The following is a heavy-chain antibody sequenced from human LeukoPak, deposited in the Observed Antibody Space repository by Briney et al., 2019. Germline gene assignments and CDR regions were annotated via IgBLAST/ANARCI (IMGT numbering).Heavy chain of an antibody. J-gene: IGHJ3*02. V-gene: IGHV1-2*02. D-gene: IGHD3/OR15-3a*01. Sequence: ASVRVSCKASEYTFTGYYMHWVRQAPGQGLEWMGWINPNSGGTNYAQKFQGRVTMTRDTSISTAYMELSRLRSDDTAVYYCARADSWDAFNIWGQGTMVTVSS. CDR3: ARADSWDAFNI. CDR2: INPNSGGT. CDR1: EYTFTGYY.